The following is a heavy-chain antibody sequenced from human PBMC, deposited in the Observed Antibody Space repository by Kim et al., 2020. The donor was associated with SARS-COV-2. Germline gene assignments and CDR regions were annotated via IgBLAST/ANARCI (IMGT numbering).Heavy chain of an antibody. CDR2: IIPIFGTA. D-gene: IGHD6-19*01. J-gene: IGHJ6*02. CDR3: ARDMVAGGGYYYYGMDV. CDR1: GGTFSSYA. V-gene: IGHV1-69*13. Sequence: SVKVSCKASGGTFSSYAISWVRQAPGQGLEWMGGIIPIFGTANYAQKFQGRVTITADESTSTAYMELSSLRSEDTAVYYCARDMVAGGGYYYYGMDVWGQGTTVTVSS.